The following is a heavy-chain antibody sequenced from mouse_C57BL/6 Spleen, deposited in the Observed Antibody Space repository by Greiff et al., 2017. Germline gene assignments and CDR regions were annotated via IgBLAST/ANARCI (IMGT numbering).Heavy chain of an antibody. D-gene: IGHD1-1*01. CDR2: IYPRDGST. J-gene: IGHJ1*03. CDR3: ARDPYYYGSSPYWYFDV. CDR1: GYTFTDHT. Sequence: VHLVESDAELVKPGASVKISCKVSGYTFTDHTIHWMKQRPEQGLEWIGYIYPRDGSTKYNEKFKGKATLTADKSSRTAYMHLNSLTSEDSAVYFCARDPYYYGSSPYWYFDVWGTGTTVTVSS. V-gene: IGHV1-78*01.